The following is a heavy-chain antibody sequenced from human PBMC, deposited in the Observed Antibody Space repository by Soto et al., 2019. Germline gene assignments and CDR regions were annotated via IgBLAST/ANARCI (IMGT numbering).Heavy chain of an antibody. CDR2: VIPIFGTA. V-gene: IGHV1-69*06. J-gene: IGHJ6*02. CDR1: GGTFSSYA. CDR3: AKKRSYYDFRSGYNGLRAQGRTTTTWSIVV. Sequence: GASVKVSCKASGGTFSSYAISWVRQAPGQGLEWMGGVIPIFGTANYAQKFQGRVTITADKSTSTAYMQLSSVISEDTAVYYCAKKRSYYDFRSGYNGLRAQGRTTTTWSIVVRGQGTTATVS. D-gene: IGHD3-3*01.